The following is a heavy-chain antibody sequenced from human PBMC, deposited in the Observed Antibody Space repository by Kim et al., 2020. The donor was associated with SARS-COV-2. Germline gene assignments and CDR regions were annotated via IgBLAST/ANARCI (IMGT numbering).Heavy chain of an antibody. CDR2: IIPILGIA. CDR1: GGTFSSYT. CDR3: ARDEGAGYGDYESLRDYNWFDP. J-gene: IGHJ5*02. Sequence: SVKVSCKASGGTFSSYTISWVRQAPGQGLEWMGRIIPILGIANYAQKFQGRVTITADKSTSTAYMELSSLRSEDTAVYYCARDEGAGYGDYESLRDYNWFDPWGQGTLVTVSS. V-gene: IGHV1-69*04. D-gene: IGHD4-17*01.